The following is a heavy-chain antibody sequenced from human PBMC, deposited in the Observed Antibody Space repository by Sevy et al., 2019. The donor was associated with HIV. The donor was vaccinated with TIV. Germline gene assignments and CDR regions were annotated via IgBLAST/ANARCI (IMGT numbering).Heavy chain of an antibody. CDR2: IYGSAGVT. CDR3: AGGGFDSTGSFDAFDI. Sequence: GGSLRLSCAASGFTFRSYAMSWVRQAPGKGLEWVSTIYGSAGVTYYADSVKGRFTISRDNSKNTLFLKMNNLGAEDRAVYYCAGGGFDSTGSFDAFDIWGRGTLVTVSS. V-gene: IGHV3-23*01. D-gene: IGHD3-22*01. CDR1: GFTFRSYA. J-gene: IGHJ3*02.